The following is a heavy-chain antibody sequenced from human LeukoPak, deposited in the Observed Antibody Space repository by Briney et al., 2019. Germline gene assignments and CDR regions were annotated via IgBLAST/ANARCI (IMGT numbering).Heavy chain of an antibody. J-gene: IGHJ4*02. Sequence: SETLSLTCTVSGGSIHSYWSWIRQPAGKGLEWIGRISGSGTITYNPALQSRLTISIDTSKNQFSLKLMSVTAADTAVYYCAKFLRGNTGYFDYWGQGTLVTVSS. CDR3: AKFLRGNTGYFDY. V-gene: IGHV4-4*07. D-gene: IGHD1/OR15-1a*01. CDR1: GGSIHSY. CDR2: ISGSGTI.